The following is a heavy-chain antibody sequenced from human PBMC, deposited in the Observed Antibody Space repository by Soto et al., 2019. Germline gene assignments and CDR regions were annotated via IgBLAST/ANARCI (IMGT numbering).Heavy chain of an antibody. CDR3: ARGQSSLLLDC. CDR2: INHSGST. CDR1: GGSCSSYY. J-gene: IGHJ4*02. Sequence: QVQLQQCCAGLLNPSETLSLTCVVYGGSCSSYYWSWIRQPPGKGLEWIGEINHSGSTNYNPSLKSRVTISVDTSKTQFSLKLSSVTAADTAVYYCARGQSSLLLDCWGQGILVTVSS. D-gene: IGHD2-8*02. V-gene: IGHV4-34*01.